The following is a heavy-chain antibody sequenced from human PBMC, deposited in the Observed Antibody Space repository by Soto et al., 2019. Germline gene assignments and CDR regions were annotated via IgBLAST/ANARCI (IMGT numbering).Heavy chain of an antibody. CDR3: ARGAYRYFDY. CDR2: ISSDGSST. Sequence: QVQLVESGGGVVQPGKSLRLSCVGAGFTFRGYAMHWIRQAPGKAPEWVALISSDGSSTLYADSVRGRFTTSRDNSRDTLYLQLNSVRPDDTAVFSCARGAYRYFDYWGQGTLVTVSS. D-gene: IGHD4-4*01. V-gene: IGHV3-30-3*01. J-gene: IGHJ4*02. CDR1: GFTFRGYA.